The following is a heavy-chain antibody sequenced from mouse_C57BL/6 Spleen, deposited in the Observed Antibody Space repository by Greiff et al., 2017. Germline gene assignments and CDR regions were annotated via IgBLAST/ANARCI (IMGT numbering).Heavy chain of an antibody. D-gene: IGHD4-1*02. V-gene: IGHV1-62-2*01. J-gene: IGHJ2*01. CDR2: FYPGSGSI. CDR3: ARHEVGDYSQLGFDY. Sequence: VQLQQSGAELVKPGASVTLSCKASGYTFTEYTIHWVKQRSGQGLEWIGWFYPGSGSIKYNEKFKDKATLTADKSSSPVYMELSRLTSEDSAVYFCARHEVGDYSQLGFDYWGQGTTLTVSS. CDR1: GYTFTEYT.